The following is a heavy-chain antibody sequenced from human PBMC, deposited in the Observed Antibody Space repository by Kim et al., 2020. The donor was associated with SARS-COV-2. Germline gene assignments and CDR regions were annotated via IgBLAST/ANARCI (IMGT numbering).Heavy chain of an antibody. J-gene: IGHJ4*02. V-gene: IGHV4-39*01. CDR3: ARRGSSWIDY. CDR2: ST. Sequence: STYYNPSLKRRVTISVDTSKNQFSLKLSSVTAADTAVYYCARRGSSWIDYWGQGTLVTVSS. D-gene: IGHD6-13*01.